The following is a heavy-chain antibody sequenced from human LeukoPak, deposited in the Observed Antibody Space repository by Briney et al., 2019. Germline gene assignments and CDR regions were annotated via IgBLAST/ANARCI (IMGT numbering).Heavy chain of an antibody. CDR2: ISGDGGST. V-gene: IGHV3-43*02. J-gene: IGHJ4*02. CDR3: AMITGTADY. D-gene: IGHD1-20*01. Sequence: GGSLRLSCAASGFTFDDYAMHWVRQAPGKGLEWVSLISGDGGSTYYADSVKGRFTISRDNSKNSLYLQVNSLRTEDTALYYCAMITGTADYWGQGTLVTVSS. CDR1: GFTFDDYA.